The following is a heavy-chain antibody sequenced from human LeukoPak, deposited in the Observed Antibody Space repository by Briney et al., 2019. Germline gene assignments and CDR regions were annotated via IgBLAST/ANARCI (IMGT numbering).Heavy chain of an antibody. CDR2: ISSSSTI. J-gene: IGHJ6*03. V-gene: IGHV3-48*01. Sequence: PGGSLRLSCAASGFTFSSYSMNWVRQAPGKGLEWVSYISSSSTIYYADSVKGRFTISRDNAKNSLYLQMNSLRAEDTAVYYCARGGYYYDSSSSVHYYYYMDVWGKGTTVTVSS. CDR3: ARGGYYYDSSSSVHYYYYMDV. CDR1: GFTFSSYS. D-gene: IGHD3-22*01.